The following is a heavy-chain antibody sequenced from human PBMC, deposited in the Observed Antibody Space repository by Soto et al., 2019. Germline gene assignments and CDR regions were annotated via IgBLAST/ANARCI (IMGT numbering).Heavy chain of an antibody. CDR2: ISAYNGNT. CDR3: ARGGEYYGSCSYVWFDP. D-gene: IGHD3-10*01. V-gene: IGHV1-18*01. J-gene: IGHJ5*02. Sequence: QVQLVQSGAEVKNPGASVKVSCKASGYTFTSYGISWVRQAPGQGLEWMGWISAYNGNTKYAQKFQGRVTMTTDTSTNTAYMELRSLRSDDTAVYYCARGGEYYGSCSYVWFDPWGQGTLVTVSS. CDR1: GYTFTSYG.